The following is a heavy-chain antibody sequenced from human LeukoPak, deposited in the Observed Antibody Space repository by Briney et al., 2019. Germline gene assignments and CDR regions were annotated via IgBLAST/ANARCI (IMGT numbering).Heavy chain of an antibody. CDR1: GGSISSYY. J-gene: IGHJ6*02. D-gene: IGHD3-10*01. CDR3: ARLGGAFGPLLSQNYYYGMDV. Sequence: SETLSLTCTVSGGSISSYYWSWIRQPPGKGLEWIGYIYYSGSTNYNPSLKSRVTISVDTSKNQFSLKLSSVTAADTAVYYCARLGGAFGPLLSQNYYYGMDVWGQGTTVTVSS. V-gene: IGHV4-59*08. CDR2: IYYSGST.